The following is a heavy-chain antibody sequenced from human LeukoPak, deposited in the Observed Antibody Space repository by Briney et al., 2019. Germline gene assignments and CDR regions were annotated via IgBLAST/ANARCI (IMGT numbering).Heavy chain of an antibody. CDR3: ARELGRNAFDI. CDR1: GYTFTDNH. Sequence: ASVNVSCTASGYTFTDNHMYWIRQAPGQGPDCMGWINPDSGGTNYAQKFQGRITMTRETSISTAYMELSRLTSDDTAIYFCARELGRNAFDIWGQGTMVTVSP. J-gene: IGHJ3*02. CDR2: INPDSGGT. V-gene: IGHV1-2*02. D-gene: IGHD7-27*01.